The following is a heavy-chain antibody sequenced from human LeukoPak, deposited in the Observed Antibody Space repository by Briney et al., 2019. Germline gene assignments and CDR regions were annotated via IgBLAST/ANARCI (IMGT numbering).Heavy chain of an antibody. CDR2: IYTSGST. J-gene: IGHJ4*02. D-gene: IGHD3-22*01. Sequence: PSETLSLTCTVSGYSISSSYYWSWIRQPAGKGLEWIGRIYTSGSTNYNPSLKSRVTMSVDTSKNQFSLKLSSVTAADTAVYYCAKTVRSRVVTWGQGTLVTVSS. CDR1: GYSISSSYY. CDR3: AKTVRSRVVT. V-gene: IGHV4-4*07.